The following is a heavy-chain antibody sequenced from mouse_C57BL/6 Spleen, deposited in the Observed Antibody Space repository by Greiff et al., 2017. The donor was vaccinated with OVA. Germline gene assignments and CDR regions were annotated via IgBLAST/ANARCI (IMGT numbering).Heavy chain of an antibody. Sequence: EVKLQESGAELMRPGASVKLSCTASGFNIKDDYMHWVKQRPEQGLEWIGWIDPENGDTEYASKFQGKATITADTSSNTAYLQLSSLTSEDTAVYYCTRHGYAMDYWGQGTSVTVSS. CDR2: IDPENGDT. CDR3: TRHGYAMDY. D-gene: IGHD1-1*02. J-gene: IGHJ4*01. V-gene: IGHV14-4*01. CDR1: GFNIKDDY.